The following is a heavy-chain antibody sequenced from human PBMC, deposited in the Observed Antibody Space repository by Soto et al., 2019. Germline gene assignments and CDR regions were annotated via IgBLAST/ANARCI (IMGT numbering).Heavy chain of an antibody. D-gene: IGHD5-18*01. CDR2: INPSDGTT. CDR1: GYVFRKNY. CDR3: ARGGYGPVSPGNRLYSYYYMDV. V-gene: IGHV1-46*03. J-gene: IGHJ6*03. Sequence: QVLLVQSGAEVKPPGASLTVSCKASGYVFRKNYMHWVRQAPGQGLEWMGIINPSDGTTSYARECVGRVSMTRDMSTTTFYMELSSLRSEDSAVYYCARGGYGPVSPGNRLYSYYYMDVWGRGTTVTVSS.